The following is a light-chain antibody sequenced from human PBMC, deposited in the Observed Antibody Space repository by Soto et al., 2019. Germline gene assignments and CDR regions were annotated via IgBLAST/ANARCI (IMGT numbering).Light chain of an antibody. Sequence: QSVMTQPASVSGSPGQSLNISCTGTSRVVGGYDYVYWYQQHPGKVPKLVIYDVFNRHSGVSNLFSGSKSVHSASLTISGVQAEDEADYYFGSYANSNSYVFGTGTKVTGL. CDR1: SRVVGGYDY. CDR2: DVF. V-gene: IGLV2-14*03. CDR3: GSYANSNSYV. J-gene: IGLJ1*01.